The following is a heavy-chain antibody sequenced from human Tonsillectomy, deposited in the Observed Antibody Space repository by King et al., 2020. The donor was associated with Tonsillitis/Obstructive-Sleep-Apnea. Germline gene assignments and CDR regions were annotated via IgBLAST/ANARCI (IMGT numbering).Heavy chain of an antibody. Sequence: VQLVQSGAEVKKPGESLKISCKGSGYSFTSYLIGWVLQMPGKGLEWMGIIYPGDLDPIYSPSFQGQVPISADKSISTAYLQWSSLKASDTAMYYCARHLLHCSSTSCPPPIGAFDIWGQGTMVTVSS. CDR2: IYPGDLDP. CDR1: GYSFTSYL. CDR3: ARHLLHCSSTSCPPPIGAFDI. J-gene: IGHJ3*02. V-gene: IGHV5-51*01. D-gene: IGHD2-2*01.